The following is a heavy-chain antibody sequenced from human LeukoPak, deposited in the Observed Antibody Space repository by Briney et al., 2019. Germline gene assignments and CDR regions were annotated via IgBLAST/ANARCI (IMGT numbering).Heavy chain of an antibody. CDR2: IYYSGST. Sequence: SETLSLTCSVSGGSINSYYWSWIRQPPGKGLEWIGYIYYSGSTNYNPSLKSRVTISVDTSKNQFSLKLSSVTAADTAVYYCARRGALTGDAFDIWGQGTMVTVPS. V-gene: IGHV4-59*08. J-gene: IGHJ3*02. CDR3: ARRGALTGDAFDI. D-gene: IGHD3-9*01. CDR1: GGSINSYY.